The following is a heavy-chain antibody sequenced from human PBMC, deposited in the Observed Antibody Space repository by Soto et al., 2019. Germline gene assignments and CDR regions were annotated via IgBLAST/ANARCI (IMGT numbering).Heavy chain of an antibody. D-gene: IGHD3-3*01. V-gene: IGHV4-30-4*01. CDR1: GGSISSGDYY. J-gene: IGHJ6*02. CDR3: ARDRPLIWSGYYTGPYYYGMDV. Sequence: QVQLQESGPGLVKPSQTLSLTCTVSGGSISSGDYYWSWIRQPPGKGLEWIGYIYYSGSTYYNPSLKSRVTRSVDTSKNQFSLKLSSVTAADTAVYYCARDRPLIWSGYYTGPYYYGMDVWGQGTTVTVSS. CDR2: IYYSGST.